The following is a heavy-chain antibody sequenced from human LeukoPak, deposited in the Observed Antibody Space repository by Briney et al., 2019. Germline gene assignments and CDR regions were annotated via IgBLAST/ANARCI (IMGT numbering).Heavy chain of an antibody. D-gene: IGHD3-22*01. CDR1: GGSIGSHY. Sequence: SETLSLTCTVSGGSIGSHYWSWIRQPAGKGLEWIGRFYTSGSTNYNPSLKSRVSMSVDTSKNQFSLKLNSVTAADTAVYYCARDYSDGSGYYPLFDNWGQGTLVTVSS. V-gene: IGHV4-4*07. CDR3: ARDYSDGSGYYPLFDN. CDR2: FYTSGST. J-gene: IGHJ4*02.